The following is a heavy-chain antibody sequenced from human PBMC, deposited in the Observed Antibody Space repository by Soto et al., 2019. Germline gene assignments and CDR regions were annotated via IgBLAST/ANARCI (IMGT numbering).Heavy chain of an antibody. J-gene: IGHJ3*02. D-gene: IGHD3-10*01. CDR3: ARHDDHRSPPLGFHI. CDR2: IRYGGATSGTT. V-gene: IGHV4-39*01. Sequence: QVQLQESGPRLVKPSETLTLKCTVSNGSVSSDKYLWGWIRQPPGKGLEWVASIRYGGATSGTTVYNPSLCGRLTISLDKSADQVSLRLTSVTATDTAVYYCARHDDHRSPPLGFHIWGQGTLVTVAS. CDR1: NGSVSSDKYL.